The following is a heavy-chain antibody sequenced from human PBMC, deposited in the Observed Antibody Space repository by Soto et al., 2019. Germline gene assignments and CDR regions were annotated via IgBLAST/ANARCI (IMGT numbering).Heavy chain of an antibody. CDR3: ARGKWLVSGFDY. V-gene: IGHV4-59*01. D-gene: IGHD6-19*01. CDR1: CGSISSYY. J-gene: IGHJ4*02. CDR2: IYYSGST. Sequence: SETLSLTCTVSCGSISSYYWSWIRQPPGKGLEWIGYIYYSGSTNYNPSLKSRVTISVDTSKNQFSLKLSSVTAADTAVYYCARGKWLVSGFDYWGQGTLVTVSS.